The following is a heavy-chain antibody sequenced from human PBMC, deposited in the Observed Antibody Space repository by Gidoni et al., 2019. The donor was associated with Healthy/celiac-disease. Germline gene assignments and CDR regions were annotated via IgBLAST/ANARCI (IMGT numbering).Heavy chain of an antibody. D-gene: IGHD3-22*01. V-gene: IGHV3-23*01. CDR2: ISGSGGST. J-gene: IGHJ4*02. CDR3: AKYNPMETHDSSGYWGGYFDY. CDR1: GFTFSSYA. Sequence: EVQLLESGGGLVQPGGSLRLSCAASGFTFSSYAMSWVRQAPGKGLEWVSAISGSGGSTYYADSVKGRFTISRDNSKNTLYLQMNSLRAEDTAVYYCAKYNPMETHDSSGYWGGYFDYWGQGTLVTVSS.